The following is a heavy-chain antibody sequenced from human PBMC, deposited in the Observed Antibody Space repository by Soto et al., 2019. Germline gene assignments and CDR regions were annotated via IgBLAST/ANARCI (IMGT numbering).Heavy chain of an antibody. Sequence: SETLSLTCTVSGGSISSYYWSWIRQPPGKGLEWIGYIYYSGSTNYNPSLKSRVTIPVDTSKNQFSLRLSSVTAADTAVYYCARKVTIFGVNWFDHWGQGTLVTVSS. J-gene: IGHJ5*02. CDR2: IYYSGST. CDR1: GGSISSYY. V-gene: IGHV4-59*01. CDR3: ARKVTIFGVNWFDH. D-gene: IGHD3-3*01.